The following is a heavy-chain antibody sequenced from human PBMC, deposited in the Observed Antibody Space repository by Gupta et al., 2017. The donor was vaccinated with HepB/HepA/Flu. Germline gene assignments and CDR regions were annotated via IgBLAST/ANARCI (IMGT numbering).Heavy chain of an antibody. CDR3: TRGGVGITTNSFNQ. Sequence: QVQLVESGGGVVQPGGSLRLSCAASGFTFSSHAMHWFCQAPGKGLEWVAVISYDGTNEFYADSVNGRITISRDNSKNTLYLQMNSLRAEDTAVYYCTRGGVGITTNSFNQWGQGTLVTVSS. J-gene: IGHJ4*02. CDR1: GFTFSSHA. CDR2: ISYDGTNE. V-gene: IGHV3-30-3*01. D-gene: IGHD1-26*01.